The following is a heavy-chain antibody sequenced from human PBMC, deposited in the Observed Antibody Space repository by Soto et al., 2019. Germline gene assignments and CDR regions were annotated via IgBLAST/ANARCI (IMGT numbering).Heavy chain of an antibody. CDR1: GFTVSSNY. CDR3: ARSIAVAGILFDY. D-gene: IGHD6-19*01. J-gene: IGHJ4*02. V-gene: IGHV3-13*01. Sequence: GGSLRLSCAASGFTVSSNYMSWVRQAPGKGLEWVSVIGTAGDTYYPGSVKGRFTISRENAKNSLYLQMNSLRAGDTAVYYCARSIAVAGILFDYWGQGTLVTVSS. CDR2: IGTAGDT.